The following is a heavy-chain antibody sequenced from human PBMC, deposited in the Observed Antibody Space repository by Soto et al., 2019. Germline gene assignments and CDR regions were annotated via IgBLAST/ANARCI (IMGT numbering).Heavy chain of an antibody. Sequence: EVQLVQSGAEVKKPGESLRISCQGSGYSFTSYWIGWVRQRPGKGLEWMGGINPSDSYTTYSPSFQGHVTISTDKSFSTAYLQWSGLKASDTAMYYCARLGYCTGTSCYTFDSWGQGTLVAVSS. CDR1: GYSFTSYW. D-gene: IGHD2-2*02. V-gene: IGHV5-10-1*03. CDR3: ARLGYCTGTSCYTFDS. CDR2: INPSDSYT. J-gene: IGHJ4*02.